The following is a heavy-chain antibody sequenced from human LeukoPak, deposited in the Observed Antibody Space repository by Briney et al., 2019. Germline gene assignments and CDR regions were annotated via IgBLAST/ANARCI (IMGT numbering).Heavy chain of an antibody. CDR3: AEEDYYGSGSYYQLDY. CDR1: GFTFSSYA. CDR2: ISGSGGST. J-gene: IGHJ4*02. Sequence: GGSLRLSCAASGFTFSSYAMSWVRQAPGKGLEWVSAISGSGGSTYYADSVKGRFTISRDNSKNTLYLQMNSLRAEDTAVYYCAEEDYYGSGSYYQLDYWGQGTLVTVSS. V-gene: IGHV3-23*01. D-gene: IGHD3-10*01.